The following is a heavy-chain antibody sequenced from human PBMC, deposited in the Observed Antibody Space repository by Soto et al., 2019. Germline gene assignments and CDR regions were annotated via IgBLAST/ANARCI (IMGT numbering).Heavy chain of an antibody. CDR1: GYSFTSHW. D-gene: IGHD6-25*01. J-gene: IGHJ4*02. V-gene: IGHV5-51*01. CDR3: ARHPGAADTSDFDY. Sequence: PGESLKISCKGSGYSFTSHWIGWVRQMPGKGLEWMGIIYPGDSDTRYSLSFQGLVTISADKSITTAYLQWSSLKASDTAMYYCARHPGAADTSDFDYWGQGTLVTVSS. CDR2: IYPGDSDT.